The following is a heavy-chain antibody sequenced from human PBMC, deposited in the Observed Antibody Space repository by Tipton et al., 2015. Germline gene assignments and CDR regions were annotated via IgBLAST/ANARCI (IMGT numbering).Heavy chain of an antibody. J-gene: IGHJ3*01. Sequence: SLRLSCAAYGFTFSNYDMHWVRQGTGKGLEWVSGVGTAGDTHYPGSVKGRFTVSRDNAQTSLYLQMNSLRAEDTAVYYCTRGGLKQQREDVFDVWGRGTRLTVSS. D-gene: IGHD6-13*01. CDR1: GFTFSNYD. CDR3: TRGGLKQQREDVFDV. V-gene: IGHV3-13*01. CDR2: VGTAGDT.